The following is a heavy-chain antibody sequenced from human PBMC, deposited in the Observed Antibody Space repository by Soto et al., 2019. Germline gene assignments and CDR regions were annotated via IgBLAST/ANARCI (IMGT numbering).Heavy chain of an antibody. CDR2: IKQDESKK. CDR1: GFSFSSYW. CDR3: VRDVAFDYVN. J-gene: IGHJ4*02. Sequence: EVQLVESGGGLVQPGGSLRISCTVSGFSFSSYWMSWVRQAPGKGLEWVASIKQDESKKYYVDSVKGRFTISRDNVDDSLFLQMNSLSADDTAVYFCVRDVAFDYVNWGQGTLVTVSS. V-gene: IGHV3-7*01. D-gene: IGHD3-16*01.